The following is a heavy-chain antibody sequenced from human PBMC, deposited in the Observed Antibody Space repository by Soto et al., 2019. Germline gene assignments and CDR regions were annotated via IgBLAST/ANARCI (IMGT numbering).Heavy chain of an antibody. CDR2: IKSETDGGTT. D-gene: IGHD3-22*01. V-gene: IGHV3-15*07. Sequence: GGSLRLSCAASGFTFSSAWMNWVRQAPGKGLEWVGRIKSETDGGTTDYAAPGKGRFTISRDDSKNTLFLQMNSLKTEDTAVYYCTRTRSGYYYDYWGQGTLVTVSS. J-gene: IGHJ4*02. CDR1: GFTFSSAW. CDR3: TRTRSGYYYDY.